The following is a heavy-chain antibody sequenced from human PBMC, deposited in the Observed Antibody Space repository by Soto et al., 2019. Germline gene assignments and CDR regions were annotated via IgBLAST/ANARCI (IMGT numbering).Heavy chain of an antibody. CDR1: GFTFSSYW. V-gene: IGHV3-7*01. D-gene: IGHD4-17*01. CDR3: ARQTSNGDYVGDYYYYYYMDV. Sequence: GGSLRLSCAASGFTFSSYWMSWVRQAPGKGLEWVANIKQDGSEKYYVDSVKGRFTISRDNAKNSLYLQMNSLRAEDTAVYYCARQTSNGDYVGDYYYYYYMDVWGKGTTVTVSS. CDR2: IKQDGSEK. J-gene: IGHJ6*03.